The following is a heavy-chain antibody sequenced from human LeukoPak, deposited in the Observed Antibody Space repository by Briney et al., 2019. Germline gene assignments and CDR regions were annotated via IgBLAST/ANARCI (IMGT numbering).Heavy chain of an antibody. D-gene: IGHD5-18*01. Sequence: GGSLRLSCTTSGFTFSNYAMIWVRQAPGKGLEYVSYISGGGRSTHYADSVKGRFTISRDNAKNSLYLQMNSLRAEDTAVYYCARVSRVRDTAPNSNHWYFDLWGRGTLVTVSS. CDR2: ISGGGRST. V-gene: IGHV3-48*03. J-gene: IGHJ2*01. CDR1: GFTFSNYA. CDR3: ARVSRVRDTAPNSNHWYFDL.